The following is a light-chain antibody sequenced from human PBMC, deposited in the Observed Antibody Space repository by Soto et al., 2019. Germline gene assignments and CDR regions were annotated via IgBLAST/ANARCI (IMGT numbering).Light chain of an antibody. J-gene: IGLJ3*02. V-gene: IGLV2-14*02. CDR2: EAI. CDR1: SSDVGSYDL. Sequence: QSVLTQPASVSASLGQSITISCTGVSSDVGSYDLVSWYQHHPGKTPKLIIYEAIKRPSGVSVRFSASRSGNTASLTISGLQAEDEADYYCSAYTARSTLVFGGGTKLTVL. CDR3: SAYTARSTLV.